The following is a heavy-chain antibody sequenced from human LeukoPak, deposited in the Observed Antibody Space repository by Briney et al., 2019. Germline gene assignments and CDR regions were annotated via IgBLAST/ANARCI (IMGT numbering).Heavy chain of an antibody. CDR2: MNPNSGNT. J-gene: IGHJ4*02. CDR1: GYTFGTYD. Sequence: ASVKVSCEASGYTFGTYDINWVRQATGQGLEWMGWMNPNSGNTGYAQTFQGRVTMTRNISISTAYMELSSLRSEDTAVYYCASWSGYSKWGQGTLVTVSS. V-gene: IGHV1-8*01. D-gene: IGHD3-3*01. CDR3: ASWSGYSK.